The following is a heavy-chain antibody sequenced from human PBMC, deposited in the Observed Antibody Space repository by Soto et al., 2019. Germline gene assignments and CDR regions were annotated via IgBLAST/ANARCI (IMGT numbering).Heavy chain of an antibody. CDR3: ARVARGHYGANQGGWFDP. Sequence: PTCTVSGGSISSYYWSWIRQPPEKGLEWIGYIYYSGSTNYNPSLKSRVTISVDTSKNQFSLKLSSVTAADTAVYYCARVARGHYGANQGGWFDPWGQGTLVTVSS. J-gene: IGHJ5*02. CDR1: GGSISSYY. V-gene: IGHV4-59*01. D-gene: IGHD4-17*01. CDR2: IYYSGST.